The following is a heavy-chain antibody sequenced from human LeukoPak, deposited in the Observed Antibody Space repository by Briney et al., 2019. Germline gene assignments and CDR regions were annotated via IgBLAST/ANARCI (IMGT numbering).Heavy chain of an antibody. Sequence: PGGSLRLSCAASGFTFSCYAMSWVRQAPGKGLEWVSAISGSGGSTYYADSVKGRFTISRDNSKNTLYLQMNSLRAEDTAVYYCSSTISYYDSSGYYYVYLDYWGQGTLVTVSS. V-gene: IGHV3-23*01. J-gene: IGHJ4*02. CDR3: SSTISYYDSSGYYYVYLDY. D-gene: IGHD3-22*01. CDR2: ISGSGGST. CDR1: GFTFSCYA.